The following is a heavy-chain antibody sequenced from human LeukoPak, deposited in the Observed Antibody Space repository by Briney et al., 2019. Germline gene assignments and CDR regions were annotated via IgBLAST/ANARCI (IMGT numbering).Heavy chain of an antibody. CDR1: GYTFTTYY. CDR3: ARSDDSHGSDY. D-gene: IGHD3-10*01. CDR2: INPSSGGT. Sequence: ASVNVSFKASGYTFTTYYMHWVRQAPGQGLEWMGIINPSSGGTSYAQKFQGRVTMTRDTSARTVYMDLSSLRSEDTAVYYCARSDDSHGSDYWGQGTLVTVSS. J-gene: IGHJ4*02. V-gene: IGHV1-46*01.